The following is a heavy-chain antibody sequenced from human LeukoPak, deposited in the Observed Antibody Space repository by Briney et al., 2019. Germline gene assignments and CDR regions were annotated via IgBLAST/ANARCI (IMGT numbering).Heavy chain of an antibody. CDR3: ATEKKGAYSSSAGGPFDV. V-gene: IGHV3-23*01. CDR2: ISGSGGST. CDR1: GFTFSSYA. J-gene: IGHJ3*01. Sequence: GGSLRLSCAASGFTFSSYAMSWVRQAPGKGLEWVLAISGSGGSTYYADSVKGRFTVSRDNSKNTLYLQMNTLRAVDTAVYYCATEKKGAYSSSAGGPFDVWGQGTMVTVSS. D-gene: IGHD2-2*01.